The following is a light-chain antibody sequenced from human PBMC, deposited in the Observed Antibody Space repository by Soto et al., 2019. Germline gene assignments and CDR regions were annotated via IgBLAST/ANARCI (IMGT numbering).Light chain of an antibody. CDR1: QDIKNY. CDR2: DAS. CDR3: QQYNTYSA. Sequence: DIQMTQSPSSLSASVGDRVTITCQASQDIKNYLNWYQQKSGKAPKLLIYDASDLETGVPSRFSGSGSGTEFTLTISSLQPDDFATYYCQQYNTYSAFGQGTKVDIK. V-gene: IGKV1-33*01. J-gene: IGKJ1*01.